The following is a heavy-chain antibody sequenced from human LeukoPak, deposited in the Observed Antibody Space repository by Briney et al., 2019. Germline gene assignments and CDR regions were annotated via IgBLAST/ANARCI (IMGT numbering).Heavy chain of an antibody. D-gene: IGHD5-12*01. Sequence: GESLKISCKTSGYSFTTYWIGWVRLMPGKGLEWMGIIYPDDSDTRYSPSFQGQVTISVDKSISTAYLQWSSLKASDTAMYYCARKSGYEKLDYWGQGTLVTVSS. V-gene: IGHV5-51*01. CDR2: IYPDDSDT. CDR3: ARKSGYEKLDY. CDR1: GYSFTTYW. J-gene: IGHJ4*02.